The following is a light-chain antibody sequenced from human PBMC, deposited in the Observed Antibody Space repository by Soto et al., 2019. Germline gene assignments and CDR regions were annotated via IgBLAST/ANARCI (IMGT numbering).Light chain of an antibody. Sequence: QSVLTQSPSASASLGASVKLTCTLSSGHSSYALAWHQQQPQKGPRYLMKLNGDGSHSKGDWVPDRFSGSSSGAERYLTISSLQSEDEADYYCQTWGTAIRVFGGGTKLTVL. CDR2: LNGDGSH. V-gene: IGLV4-69*01. CDR3: QTWGTAIRV. CDR1: SGHSSYA. J-gene: IGLJ2*01.